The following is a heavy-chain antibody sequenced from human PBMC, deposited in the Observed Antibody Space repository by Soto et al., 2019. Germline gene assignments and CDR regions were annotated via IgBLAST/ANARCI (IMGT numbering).Heavy chain of an antibody. D-gene: IGHD6-13*01. J-gene: IGHJ6*03. CDR2: IYSGGST. V-gene: IGHV3-53*04. Sequence: EVQLVESGGGLVQPGGSLRLSCEASGFTVSSNYMSWVRQAPGKGLEWVSVIYSGGSTYYADSVKGRFTISRHNSENTLYLQMNSLRAEDTAVYYCASQLAAAGYYYYYYLDVWGKGTTVTGSS. CDR1: GFTVSSNY. CDR3: ASQLAAAGYYYYYYLDV.